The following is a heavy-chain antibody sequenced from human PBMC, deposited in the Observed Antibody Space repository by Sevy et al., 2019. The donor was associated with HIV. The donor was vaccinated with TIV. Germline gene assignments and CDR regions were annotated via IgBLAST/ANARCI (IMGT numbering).Heavy chain of an antibody. Sequence: GGSLRLSCAASGFSVSSHAMHWVRQAPGKGLEWVALLSYDGSTQYYADSVKGRFSISRANSKNILYLQMTSLRPADTALYYCTRDAGYSVGWYPSNYWGQGTLVTVSS. CDR3: TRDAGYSVGWYPSNY. CDR1: GFSVSSHA. V-gene: IGHV3-30*04. CDR2: LSYDGSTQ. J-gene: IGHJ4*02. D-gene: IGHD6-19*01.